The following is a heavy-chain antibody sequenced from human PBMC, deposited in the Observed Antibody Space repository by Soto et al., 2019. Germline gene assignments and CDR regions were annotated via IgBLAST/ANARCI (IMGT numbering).Heavy chain of an antibody. CDR3: ARRYSCGFDY. D-gene: IGHD6-19*01. V-gene: IGHV4-59*01. CDR1: GGSISSYY. Sequence: QVQLQESGPGLVKPSETLSLTCTVSGGSISSYYWSWIRQPPGKGLEWIGYIYYSGSTNYNPSLKSRVTIAVDTSNNQFSLKLSSVTAADTAVYYCARRYSCGFDYWGQGTLVTVSS. J-gene: IGHJ4*02. CDR2: IYYSGST.